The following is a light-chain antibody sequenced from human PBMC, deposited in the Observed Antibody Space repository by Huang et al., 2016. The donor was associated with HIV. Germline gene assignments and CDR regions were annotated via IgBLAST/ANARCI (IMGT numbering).Light chain of an antibody. CDR3: QQYGSFSWT. J-gene: IGKJ1*01. CDR1: QSVSDNY. V-gene: IGKV3-20*01. Sequence: EIVLTQSPGTLSLSPGERAALSCRASQSVSDNYLAWYQQKPGQAPRPLIYGASRRAAGIPDRFSGGGSGTDFTLTISRLEPEDFAVYYCQQYGSFSWTFGQGTKVDIK. CDR2: GAS.